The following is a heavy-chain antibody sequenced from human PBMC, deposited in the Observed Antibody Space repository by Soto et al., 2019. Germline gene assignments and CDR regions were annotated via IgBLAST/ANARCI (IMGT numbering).Heavy chain of an antibody. CDR3: ARAPRTMVRGVIILEADY. V-gene: IGHV1-18*01. J-gene: IGHJ4*02. Sequence: ASVKVSCKASGYTFTSYAMHWVRQAPGQRLEWMGWISAYNGNTNYAQKLQGRVTMTTDTSTSTAYMELRSLRSDDTAVYYCARAPRTMVRGVIILEADYWGQGTLVTVSS. CDR2: ISAYNGNT. D-gene: IGHD3-10*01. CDR1: GYTFTSYA.